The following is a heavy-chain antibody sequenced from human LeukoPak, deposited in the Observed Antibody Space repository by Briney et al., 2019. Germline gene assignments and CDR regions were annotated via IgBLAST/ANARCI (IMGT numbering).Heavy chain of an antibody. Sequence: TLSLTCTVSGGSISSGGYYWSWIRQHPGKGLEWIGYIYYSGSTYYNPSLKSRVTISVDTSKNQFSLKLSSVTAADTAVYYCARARPPQNDAFDIWGQGTMVTVSS. CDR1: GGSISSGGYY. CDR2: IYYSGST. V-gene: IGHV4-31*03. D-gene: IGHD6-6*01. CDR3: ARARPPQNDAFDI. J-gene: IGHJ3*02.